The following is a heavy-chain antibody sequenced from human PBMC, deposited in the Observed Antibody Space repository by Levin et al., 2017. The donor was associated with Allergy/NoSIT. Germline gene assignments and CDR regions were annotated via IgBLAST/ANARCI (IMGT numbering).Heavy chain of an antibody. CDR3: AQEVKFGGYTYYFDY. V-gene: IGHV3-23*01. Sequence: GGSLRLSCGASGFTFSDYTMTWVRQAPGKGLEWVSAISDSGTTYYAYSVKGRFTISRDNSMNTLYLHMNSLRAEDTAVYYCAQEVKFGGYTYYFDYWGHGTLVTVSS. CDR2: ISDSGTT. CDR1: GFTFSDYT. J-gene: IGHJ4*01. D-gene: IGHD3-10*01.